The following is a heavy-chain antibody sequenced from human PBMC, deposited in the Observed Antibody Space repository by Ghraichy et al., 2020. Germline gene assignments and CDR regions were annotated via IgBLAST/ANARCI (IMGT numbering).Heavy chain of an antibody. D-gene: IGHD6-6*01. CDR1: GGSISQYH. CDR3: TGVTREGSSEY. J-gene: IGHJ4*02. V-gene: IGHV4-59*01. CDR2: IHYSGGT. Sequence: SETLSLTCTVSGGSISQYHWSWIRQTPGKGLEWIGYIHYSGGTSYNPSLKSRLTLSVDMSKNQFSLKLCSVTAADTAVYYCTGVTREGSSEYWGQGTLVTVSS.